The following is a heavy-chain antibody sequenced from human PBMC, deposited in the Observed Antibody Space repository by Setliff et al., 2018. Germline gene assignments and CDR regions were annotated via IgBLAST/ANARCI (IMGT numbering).Heavy chain of an antibody. CDR2: INPNSGGT. CDR3: ARAGGAAPNRLGAAAPHYYYYMDV. CDR1: GYTFTGYY. D-gene: IGHD1-26*01. V-gene: IGHV1-2*02. Sequence: ASVKVSCKASGYTFTGYYMHWVRQAPGQGLEWMGWINPNSGGTNYAQKFQGRVTMTRDTSISTAYMELSRLRSDDTAVYYCARAGGAAPNRLGAAAPHYYYYMDVWGKGTTVTVSS. J-gene: IGHJ6*03.